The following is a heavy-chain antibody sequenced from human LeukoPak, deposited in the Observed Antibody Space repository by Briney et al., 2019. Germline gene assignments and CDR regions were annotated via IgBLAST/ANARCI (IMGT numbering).Heavy chain of an antibody. CDR3: ASPVDMATIIWGAQDY. CDR1: GFTFSTYD. D-gene: IGHD5-24*01. V-gene: IGHV3-30-3*01. J-gene: IGHJ4*02. Sequence: GGSLRLSCAASGFTFSTYDMYWIRQAPGKGLEWVALISYDGSNNYYPDSEKGRFTISRDNYKNTLYLQMNSLSAENTALYYGASPVDMATIIWGAQDYLGQGPLVTVS. CDR2: ISYDGSNN.